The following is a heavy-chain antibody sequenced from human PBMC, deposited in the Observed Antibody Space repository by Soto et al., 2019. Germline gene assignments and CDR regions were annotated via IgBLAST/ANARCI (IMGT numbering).Heavy chain of an antibody. CDR2: IIPIFGTA. CDR3: ARTPGYSSSWLLA. J-gene: IGHJ5*02. V-gene: IGHV1-69*13. D-gene: IGHD6-13*01. CDR1: GGTFSSYA. Sequence: SVKVSCKASGGTFSSYAISWVRQAPGQGLGWMGGIIPIFGTANYAQKFQGRVTITVDESTSTAYMELSSLRSEDTAVYYCARTPGYSSSWLLACGQGTLVTVSS.